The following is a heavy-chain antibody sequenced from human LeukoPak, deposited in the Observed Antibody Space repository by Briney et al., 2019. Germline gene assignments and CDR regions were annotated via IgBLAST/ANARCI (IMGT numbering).Heavy chain of an antibody. CDR2: IDREDGQT. CDR3: ATVGYSYGAFDY. Sequence: GASVKVSCTVSGSTLSEISMYWVRQAPGKGLEWMGGIDREDGQTIYAQKFQGRVTMTEDTSTDTAYMEVSRLTSEDTAFYYCATVGYSYGAFDYWGQGTLVTVSS. D-gene: IGHD5-18*01. CDR1: GSTLSEIS. V-gene: IGHV1-24*01. J-gene: IGHJ4*02.